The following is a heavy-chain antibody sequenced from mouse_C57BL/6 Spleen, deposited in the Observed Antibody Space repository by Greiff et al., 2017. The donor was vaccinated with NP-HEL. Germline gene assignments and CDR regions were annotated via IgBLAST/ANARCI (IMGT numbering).Heavy chain of an antibody. J-gene: IGHJ4*01. CDR2: INPSNGGT. CDR1: GYTFTSYW. CDR3: ATTVVASGHYYYAMDY. D-gene: IGHD1-1*01. V-gene: IGHV1-53*01. Sequence: QVQLQQPGTELVKPGASVKLSCKASGYTFTSYWMHWVKQRPGQGLEWIGNINPSNGGTNYNEKFKSKATLTVDKSSSTAYMQLSSLTSEDSAVYYCATTVVASGHYYYAMDYWGQGTSVTVSS.